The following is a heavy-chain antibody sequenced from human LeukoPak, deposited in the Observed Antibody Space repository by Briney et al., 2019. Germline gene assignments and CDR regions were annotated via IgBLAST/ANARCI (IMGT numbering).Heavy chain of an antibody. J-gene: IGHJ4*02. Sequence: GGSLRLSCAASGFTFSSYAMHWVRQAPGKGLEWVAVISYDGSSKYYADSVKGRFTISRDNSKNTLYLQMNSLRAEDTAVYYCARDHHYGDYLDYWGQGTLVTVSS. V-gene: IGHV3-30-3*01. CDR1: GFTFSSYA. D-gene: IGHD4-17*01. CDR2: ISYDGSSK. CDR3: ARDHHYGDYLDY.